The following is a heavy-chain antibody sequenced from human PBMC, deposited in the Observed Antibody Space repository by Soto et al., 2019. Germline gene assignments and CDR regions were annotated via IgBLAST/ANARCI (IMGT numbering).Heavy chain of an antibody. V-gene: IGHV1-69*13. D-gene: IGHD6-19*01. CDR2: IIPIFGTA. CDR3: ARRAVAGLTYFDY. Sequence: SVKVSCKASGGTFGSYAISWVRQAPGQGLEWMGGIIPIFGTANYAQKLQGRVTITADESTSTAYMELSSLRSEDTAVYYCARRAVAGLTYFDYWGQGTLVTVSS. J-gene: IGHJ4*02. CDR1: GGTFGSYA.